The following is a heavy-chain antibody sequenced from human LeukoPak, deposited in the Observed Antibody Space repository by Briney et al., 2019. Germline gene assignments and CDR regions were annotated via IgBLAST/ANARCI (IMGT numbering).Heavy chain of an antibody. V-gene: IGHV1-58*01. CDR2: IVVGSGNT. CDR3: AADLPYSNYGPLDY. J-gene: IGHJ4*02. D-gene: IGHD4-11*01. CDR1: GFTFTSSA. Sequence: ASVKVSCKASGFTFTSSAVQWVRQSRGQRLEWLGWIVVGSGNTNYAQKFQERVTITGDMSTNTAYLELSSLRSEDTAVYYCAADLPYSNYGPLDYWGQGTLVTVSS.